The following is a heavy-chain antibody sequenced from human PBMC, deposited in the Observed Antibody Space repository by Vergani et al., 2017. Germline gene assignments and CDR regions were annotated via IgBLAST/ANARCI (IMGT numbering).Heavy chain of an antibody. D-gene: IGHD3-10*01. V-gene: IGHV3-30-3*01. CDR3: AKDMVRGVPDYYMDV. CDR2: ISYDGSNK. Sequence: QVQLVESGGGVVQPGRSLRLSCAASGFTFSSYAMHWVRQAPGKGLEWVAVISYDGSNKYYADSVKGRFTISRDNAKNSLYLQMNSLRAEDTALYYCAKDMVRGVPDYYMDVWGKGTTVTVSS. CDR1: GFTFSSYA. J-gene: IGHJ6*03.